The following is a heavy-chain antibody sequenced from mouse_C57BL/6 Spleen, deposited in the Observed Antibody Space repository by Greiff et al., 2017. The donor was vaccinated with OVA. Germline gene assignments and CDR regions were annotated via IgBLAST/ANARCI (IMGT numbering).Heavy chain of an antibody. D-gene: IGHD1-1*01. Sequence: QVQLQQSGAELARPGASVKMSCKASGYTFTSYTMHWVKQRPGQGLEWIGYINPSSGYTKYNQKFKDKATLTADKSSSTAYMQLSSLTSEDSAVYYCARSSLLPPYAMDYWGQGTSVTVSS. CDR2: INPSSGYT. CDR3: ARSSLLPPYAMDY. CDR1: GYTFTSYT. V-gene: IGHV1-4*01. J-gene: IGHJ4*01.